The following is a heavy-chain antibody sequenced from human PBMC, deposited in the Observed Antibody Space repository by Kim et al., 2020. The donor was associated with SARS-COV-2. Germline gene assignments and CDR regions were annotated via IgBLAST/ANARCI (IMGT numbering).Heavy chain of an antibody. J-gene: IGHJ6*02. D-gene: IGHD3-22*01. CDR1: GFTFNAYA. V-gene: IGHV3-23*01. CDR3: AKDFGYDNYFYFGLDV. Sequence: GGSLRLSCAASGFTFNAYALSWVRQAPGKGLEWVSTISGSGHSTYYADSVKGRLTISRDDSKNTLYLQMNSLRAVDTAIYYCAKDFGYDNYFYFGLDVWGQGTTVTVSS. CDR2: ISGSGHST.